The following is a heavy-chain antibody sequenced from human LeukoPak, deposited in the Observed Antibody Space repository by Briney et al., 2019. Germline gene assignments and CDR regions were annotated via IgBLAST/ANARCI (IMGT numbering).Heavy chain of an antibody. CDR2: INHSGST. J-gene: IGHJ3*02. CDR1: GGSFSGYY. CDR3: ATMRFHYAFDI. D-gene: IGHD2-21*01. Sequence: SETLSLTCAVYGGSFSGYYWSWIRQPPGKGLEWIGEINHSGSTNYNPSLKSRVTISVDTSKNQFSLKPSSVTAADTAVYYCATMRFHYAFDIWGQGTMVTVSS. V-gene: IGHV4-34*01.